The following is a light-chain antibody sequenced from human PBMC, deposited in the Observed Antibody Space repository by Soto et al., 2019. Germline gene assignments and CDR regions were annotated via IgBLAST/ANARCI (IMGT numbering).Light chain of an antibody. J-gene: IGLJ1*01. V-gene: IGLV2-14*01. CDR3: GSYTSSSTNV. Sequence: QSALTQPASVSGSPGQSITISCTGTSSDIGGYNYVSWYQQHPGKAPKLMIYDVNNRPSGASDRFSASKSGNTASLTISGLQAEDEADYYCGSYTSSSTNVFGTGTKVTVL. CDR2: DVN. CDR1: SSDIGGYNY.